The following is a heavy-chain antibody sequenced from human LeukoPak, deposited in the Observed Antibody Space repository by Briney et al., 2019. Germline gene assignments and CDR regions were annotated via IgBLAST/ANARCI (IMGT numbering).Heavy chain of an antibody. D-gene: IGHD2-2*01. CDR3: ARSIVVVPAATSPFDY. CDR1: GGTFSSYA. CDR2: IIPIFGTA. J-gene: IGHJ4*02. V-gene: IGHV1-69*05. Sequence: SVKVSCKASGGTFSSYAISWVRQAPGQGLEWMGGIIPIFGTANYAHKFQGRVTITTDESTSTAYMELSSLRSEDTAVYYCARSIVVVPAATSPFDYWGQGTLVTVSS.